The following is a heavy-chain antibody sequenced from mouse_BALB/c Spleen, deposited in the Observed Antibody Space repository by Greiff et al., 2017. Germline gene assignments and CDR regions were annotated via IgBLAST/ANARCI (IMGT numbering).Heavy chain of an antibody. V-gene: IGHV5-17*02. D-gene: IGHD1-1*02. J-gene: IGHJ3*01. CDR1: GFTFSSFG. Sequence: EVKVVESGGGLVQPGGSRKLSCAASGFTFSSFGMHWVRQAPEKGLEWVAYISSGSSTIYYADTVKGRFTISRDNPKNTLFLQMTSLRSEDTAMYYCARSWDGGFAYWGQGTLVTVSA. CDR3: ARSWDGGFAY. CDR2: ISSGSSTI.